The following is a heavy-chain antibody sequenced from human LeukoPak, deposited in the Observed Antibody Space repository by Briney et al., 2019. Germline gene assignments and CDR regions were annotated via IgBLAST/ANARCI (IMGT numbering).Heavy chain of an antibody. CDR1: GFTFNTYA. J-gene: IGHJ3*02. CDR3: AKHLVKNFYDNSGYLGAFDI. CDR2: ISTSGAST. Sequence: GGSLRLSCGASGFTFNTYAMSWVRQAPGTGPEWVSSISTSGASTYYADFVKGRFTISRDNSKNTLYLQMSTLRGEDTAVYYCAKHLVKNFYDNSGYLGAFDIWGRGTMVTVSP. V-gene: IGHV3-23*01. D-gene: IGHD3-22*01.